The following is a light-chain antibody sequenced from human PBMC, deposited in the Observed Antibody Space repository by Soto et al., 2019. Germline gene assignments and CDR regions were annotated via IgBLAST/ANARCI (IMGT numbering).Light chain of an antibody. CDR3: QQYGSSHT. CDR2: GAS. V-gene: IGKV3-20*01. Sequence: EIVLTQSPGTLSLSPGERATLSCRASQSVSSSYLVWYQQKPGQAPRLLIYGASSRATGIPDSFSGSGSETDFTLTISRLEPEEVGVYYCQQYGSSHTFGGGTKVEIK. CDR1: QSVSSSY. J-gene: IGKJ4*01.